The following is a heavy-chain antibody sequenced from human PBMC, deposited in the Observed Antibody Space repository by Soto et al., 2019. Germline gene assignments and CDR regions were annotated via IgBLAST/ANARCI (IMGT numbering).Heavy chain of an antibody. CDR1: GASITQYY. CDR3: GCGDGTPNHNGDFDF. J-gene: IGHJ4*02. CDR2: VSSTGST. V-gene: IGHV4-59*01. Sequence: SETLSLTCTVSGASITQYYWNWIRQSPGKGLEWIVSVSSTGSTVFNPSLTSRVTVSLDTSKNQFSLTLNSVTAADTAVYYCGCGDGTPNHNGDFDFWGQGTLVTVSS. D-gene: IGHD5-12*01.